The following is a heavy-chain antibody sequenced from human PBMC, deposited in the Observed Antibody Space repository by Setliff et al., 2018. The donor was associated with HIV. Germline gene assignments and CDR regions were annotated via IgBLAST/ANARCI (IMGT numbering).Heavy chain of an antibody. J-gene: IGHJ5*02. CDR1: GYSISSGYY. V-gene: IGHV4-38-2*01. D-gene: IGHD3-22*01. CDR2: IYTSGST. Sequence: SETLSLTCAVSGYSISSGYYWGWIRQPPGKGLEWIGSIYTSGSTNYNPSLKSRVTISVDTSRNQFSLKLSSVTAADTAVYYCARSYYYDSSGYSSRYWFDPWGQETLVTVSS. CDR3: ARSYYYDSSGYSSRYWFDP.